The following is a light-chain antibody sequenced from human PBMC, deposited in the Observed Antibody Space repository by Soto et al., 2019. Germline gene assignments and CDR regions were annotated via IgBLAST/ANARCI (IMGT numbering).Light chain of an antibody. CDR1: QSVSSN. J-gene: IGKJ1*01. CDR3: QQYNTWPWT. V-gene: IGKV3-15*01. CDR2: GAS. Sequence: EMVMTQSPSTLSVSPGERATLSCRASQSVSSNLAWYQQKPGQAPRLLIYGASTRATGIPARFSGSGSGTEFTLTISSLQSEDVAVYYCQQYNTWPWTFGQGTKV.